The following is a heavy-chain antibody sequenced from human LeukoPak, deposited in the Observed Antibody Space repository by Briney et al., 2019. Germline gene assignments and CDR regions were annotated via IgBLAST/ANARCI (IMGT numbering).Heavy chain of an antibody. CDR3: ARGLGTVVTSYFDY. CDR2: IYYSGST. CDR1: GGSISSGDYY. Sequence: SQTLSLTCTVSGGSISSGDYYWIWIRQPPGKGLEWIGYIYYSGSTYYNPSLKSRVTISVDTSKNQFSLKLSSVTAADTAVYYCARGLGTVVTSYFDYWGQGTLVTVSS. J-gene: IGHJ4*02. V-gene: IGHV4-30-4*01. D-gene: IGHD4-23*01.